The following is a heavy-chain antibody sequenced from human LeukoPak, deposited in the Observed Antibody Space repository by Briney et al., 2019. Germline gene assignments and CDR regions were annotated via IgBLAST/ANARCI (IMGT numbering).Heavy chain of an antibody. Sequence: GRSLRLSCAASGFTFGSYGMHWVRQAPGKGLEWVAVISYDGSNKYYADSVKGRFTISRDNSKNTLYLRMNSLRGEDTAVYYCAKIQGPVYYFDTLNQGYFDYWGQGALVTVSS. CDR2: ISYDGSNK. CDR1: GFTFGSYG. V-gene: IGHV3-30*18. CDR3: AKIQGPVYYFDTLNQGYFDY. D-gene: IGHD3-22*01. J-gene: IGHJ4*02.